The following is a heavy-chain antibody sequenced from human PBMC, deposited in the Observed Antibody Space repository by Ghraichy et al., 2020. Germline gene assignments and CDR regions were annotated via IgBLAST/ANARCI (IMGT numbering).Heavy chain of an antibody. J-gene: IGHJ6*02. CDR2: ISGSGGST. D-gene: IGHD6-13*01. CDR3: AKDLLAIAAGDRDYGMDV. CDR1: GFTFSSYA. V-gene: IGHV3-23*01. Sequence: GESLNISCAASGFTFSSYAMSWVRQAPGKGLEWVSVISGSGGSTYYADSVKGRFAISRDNSKNMLYLQMNSLRAEDMAVYYCAKDLLAIAAGDRDYGMDVWGQGTTVTVSS.